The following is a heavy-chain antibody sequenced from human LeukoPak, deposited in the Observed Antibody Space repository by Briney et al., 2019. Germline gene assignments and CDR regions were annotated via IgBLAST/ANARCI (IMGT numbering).Heavy chain of an antibody. D-gene: IGHD3-10*01. CDR2: ISYDGSNK. Sequence: GGSLRLSCAASGFTVGSNYMSWVRQAPGKGLEWVAVISYDGSNKYYADSVKGRFTISRDNSKNTLYLQMNSLRAEDTAVYYCARGPSIMVRGVIGYWGQGTLVTVSS. V-gene: IGHV3-30-3*01. CDR1: GFTVGSNY. CDR3: ARGPSIMVRGVIGY. J-gene: IGHJ4*02.